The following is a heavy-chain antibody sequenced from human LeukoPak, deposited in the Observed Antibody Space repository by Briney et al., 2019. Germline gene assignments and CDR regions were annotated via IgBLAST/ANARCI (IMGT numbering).Heavy chain of an antibody. CDR2: ISGSGGST. CDR1: GFTFSSYG. V-gene: IGHV3-23*01. CDR3: AYTSYYYDSSGYKNFDY. D-gene: IGHD3-22*01. J-gene: IGHJ4*02. Sequence: GGSLRLSCAASGFTFSSYGMSWVRQAPGKGLEWVSAISGSGGSTYYADSVKGRFTISRDNSKNTLYLQMNSLRAEDTAVYYCAYTSYYYDSSGYKNFDYWGQGTLVTVPS.